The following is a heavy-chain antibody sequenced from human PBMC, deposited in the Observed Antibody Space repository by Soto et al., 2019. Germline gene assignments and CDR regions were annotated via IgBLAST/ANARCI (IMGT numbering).Heavy chain of an antibody. V-gene: IGHV3-30-3*01. J-gene: IGHJ5*02. CDR1: GFSFSSYA. CDR3: GRDMYTGVYFFKWFEP. CDR2: ISHDGINK. Sequence: RLSCTASGFSFSSYAMYWFRQPPGKGLEWVAVISHDGINKHYADSVKGRVTVSRDNSNHSLDLQLNSLRGEDTAMYYCGRDMYTGVYFFKWFEPWGQGTMVTVSS. D-gene: IGHD2-2*02.